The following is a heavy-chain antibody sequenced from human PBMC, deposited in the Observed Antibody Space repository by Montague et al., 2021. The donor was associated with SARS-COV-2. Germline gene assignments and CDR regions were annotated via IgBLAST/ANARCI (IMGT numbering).Heavy chain of an antibody. J-gene: IGHJ5*02. CDR3: AADYGERDWFDP. V-gene: IGHV4-39*01. CDR2: IYYSGST. CDR1: GGSISSSNYY. Sequence: SETLSLTCSVSGGSISSSNYYWGWIRQPPGKGLEWIGSIYYSGSTYHNPSLKSRVTISVDTSKNQFSLKLSSVTAADTAVYYCAADYGERDWFDPWGQGTLVTVSS. D-gene: IGHD4-17*01.